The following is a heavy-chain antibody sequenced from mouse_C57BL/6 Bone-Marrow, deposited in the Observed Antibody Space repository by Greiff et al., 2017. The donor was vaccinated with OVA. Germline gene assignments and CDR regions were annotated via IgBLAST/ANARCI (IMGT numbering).Heavy chain of an antibody. V-gene: IGHV3-1*01. J-gene: IGHJ1*03. CDR3: ARDGGDYYGSSYVGYFDV. Sequence: EVQLVESGPGMVKPSQSLSLTCTVTGYSITSGYDWHWIRHFPGNKLEWMGYISYSGSTNYNPSLKSRISITHDTSKNHFFLKLNSVTTEDTATYYCARDGGDYYGSSYVGYFDVWGTGTTVTVSS. D-gene: IGHD1-1*01. CDR1: GYSITSGYD. CDR2: ISYSGST.